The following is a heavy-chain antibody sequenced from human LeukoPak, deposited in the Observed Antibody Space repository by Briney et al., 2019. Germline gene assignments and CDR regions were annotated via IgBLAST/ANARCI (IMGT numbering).Heavy chain of an antibody. D-gene: IGHD2-21*02. CDR2: ISGAGGGT. CDR1: GFTFSGYA. J-gene: IGHJ4*02. CDR3: AKRVVVTATSYYFDY. Sequence: GGSLKLSCAASGFTFSGYAMSWVRQAPGKGLEWVSAISGAGGGTYYADSVKGRFTISRDNSKITLYLQMNSLRPEDTAVYFWAKRVVVTATSYYFDYWGQGTLVTVSS. V-gene: IGHV3-23*01.